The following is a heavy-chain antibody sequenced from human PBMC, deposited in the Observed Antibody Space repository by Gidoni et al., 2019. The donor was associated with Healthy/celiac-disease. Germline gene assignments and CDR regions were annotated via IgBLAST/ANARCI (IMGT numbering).Heavy chain of an antibody. CDR3: TTGPLRSGYDYPSWYFDY. J-gene: IGHJ4*02. Sequence: EVQLVESGGGLVKPGGSLRLSCAASGFPFSNAGMSWVRQAPGKGLEWVGRIKSKTDGGTTDYAAPVKGRFTISRDDSKNTLYLQMNSLKTEDTAVYYCTTGPLRSGYDYPSWYFDYWGQGTLVTVSS. CDR1: GFPFSNAG. CDR2: IKSKTDGGTT. D-gene: IGHD5-12*01. V-gene: IGHV3-15*01.